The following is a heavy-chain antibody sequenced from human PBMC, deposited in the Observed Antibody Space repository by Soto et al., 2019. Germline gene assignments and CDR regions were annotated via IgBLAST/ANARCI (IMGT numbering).Heavy chain of an antibody. Sequence: ASVKVSCKASGYTFTNYAMHWVRQAPGQRLDWMGWINPGNGNTKYSQRFQGRVTITRDTSASTAYMELSSVRSEDSAVCYCARAPLAPAAMGYNWFDPWGQGTLVTVSS. CDR2: INPGNGNT. V-gene: IGHV1-3*01. J-gene: IGHJ5*02. D-gene: IGHD2-2*01. CDR3: ARAPLAPAAMGYNWFDP. CDR1: GYTFTNYA.